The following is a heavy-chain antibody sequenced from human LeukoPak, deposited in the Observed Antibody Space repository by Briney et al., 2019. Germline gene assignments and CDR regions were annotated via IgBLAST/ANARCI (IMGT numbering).Heavy chain of an antibody. Sequence: ASVKVSCKASGYTFTSYYMHWVRQAPGQGLEWMGLINPSGGSTSYAQKFQGRVTMTRDTSTSTVYMELSSLRSEDTAVYYCARDRPRGFGVVLTYYYYYMDVWGKGTTVTVSS. CDR1: GYTFTSYY. CDR3: ARDRPRGFGVVLTYYYYYMDV. D-gene: IGHD3-3*01. J-gene: IGHJ6*03. CDR2: INPSGGST. V-gene: IGHV1-46*01.